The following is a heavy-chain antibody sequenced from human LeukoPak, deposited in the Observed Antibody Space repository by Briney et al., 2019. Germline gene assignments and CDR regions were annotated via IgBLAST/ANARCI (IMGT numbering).Heavy chain of an antibody. J-gene: IGHJ6*03. Sequence: EASVKVSCKASGGTFSSYAISWVRQAPGQGLEWMGGIISIFGTANYAQKFQGRVTITADESTSTAYMELSSLRSEDTAVYYCARSTQNYYYYYMDVWGKGTTVTVSS. CDR1: GGTFSSYA. V-gene: IGHV1-69*13. CDR2: IISIFGTA. CDR3: ARSTQNYYYYYMDV.